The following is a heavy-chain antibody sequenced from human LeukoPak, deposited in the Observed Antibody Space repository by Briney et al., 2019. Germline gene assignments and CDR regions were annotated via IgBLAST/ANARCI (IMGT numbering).Heavy chain of an antibody. CDR1: GYTLTSYD. J-gene: IGHJ3*02. Sequence: ASVKVSCKASGYTLTSYDINWVRQATGQGLEWMGWMNPNSGNTGYAQKFQGRVTMTRNTSISTAYMELSSLRSEDTAVYYCARGGGGVVVIPNDAFDIWGQGTMVTVSS. CDR3: ARGGGGVVVIPNDAFDI. CDR2: MNPNSGNT. D-gene: IGHD3-22*01. V-gene: IGHV1-8*01.